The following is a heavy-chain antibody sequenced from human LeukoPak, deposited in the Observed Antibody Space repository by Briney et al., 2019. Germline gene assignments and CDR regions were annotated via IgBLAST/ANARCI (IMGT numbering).Heavy chain of an antibody. CDR1: GGTFSSYA. Sequence: ASVKVSCKASGGTFSSYAISWVRQAPGQGLEWMGGIIPIFGTANYAQKFQGRVTITADESTSTAYMELSSLRSEDTAVYYCASMGSEIAVAGTDYWGQGTLVTVSS. CDR2: IIPIFGTA. J-gene: IGHJ4*02. D-gene: IGHD6-19*01. CDR3: ASMGSEIAVAGTDY. V-gene: IGHV1-69*01.